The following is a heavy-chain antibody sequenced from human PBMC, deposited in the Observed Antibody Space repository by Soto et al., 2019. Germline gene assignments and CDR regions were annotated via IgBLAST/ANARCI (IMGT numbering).Heavy chain of an antibody. CDR3: SRGDY. CDR1: GESIDTAGYY. CDR2: IYHSGAT. V-gene: IGHV4-31*03. J-gene: IGHJ4*02. Sequence: SETLSLTCTVSGESIDTAGYYWTWIRQRPGRGLEWLGFIYHSGATYYSSSMKSRLSISIDRSQNQFSLKVTSVTAADTAVYFCSRGDYWGQGMLVTVYS.